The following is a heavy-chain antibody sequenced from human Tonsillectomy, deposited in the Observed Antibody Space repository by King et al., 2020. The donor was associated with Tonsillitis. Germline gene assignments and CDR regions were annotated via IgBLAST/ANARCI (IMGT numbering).Heavy chain of an antibody. CDR1: GYRFSNYW. J-gene: IGHJ4*02. D-gene: IGHD2-15*01. Sequence: EVQLVESGAEVKKPGESLKISCKGSGYRFSNYWIGWVRQMPGKGLEWMGIIYPGDSDIRYSPSFQGQVSISADRSINTAYLQWSSLKASDTAMYYCARLVGSEIDYWGQGTQVIVSS. CDR2: IYPGDSDI. CDR3: ARLVGSEIDY. V-gene: IGHV5-51*01.